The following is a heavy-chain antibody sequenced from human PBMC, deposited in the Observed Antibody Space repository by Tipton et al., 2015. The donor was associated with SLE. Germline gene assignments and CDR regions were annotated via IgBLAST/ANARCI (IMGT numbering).Heavy chain of an antibody. J-gene: IGHJ4*02. Sequence: SLRLSCAASGFTFSSFAMSWVRQAPGKGLEWISGIISSGGSTYADSVKGRFTISRDNSKNTLYLEMNSLRAEDTAVYYCAKDRSYYDILPGPGWGQGPLVTVSS. V-gene: IGHV3-23*01. CDR1: GFTFSSFA. CDR3: AKDRSYYDILPGPG. D-gene: IGHD3-9*01. CDR2: IISSGGST.